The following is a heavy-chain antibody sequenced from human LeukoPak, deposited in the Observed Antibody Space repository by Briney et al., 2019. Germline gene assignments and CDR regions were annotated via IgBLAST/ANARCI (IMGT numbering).Heavy chain of an antibody. CDR1: GFTFSSYA. D-gene: IGHD2-2*01. V-gene: IGHV3-23*01. J-gene: IGHJ4*02. CDR3: AKDNRVVVVPAASLDY. CDR2: ISGSGGST. Sequence: GGSPRLSCAASGFTFSSYAMSWVRQAPGKGLEWVSAISGSGGSTYYADSVKGRFTISRDNSKNTLYLQMNSLRAEDTAVYYCAKDNRVVVVPAASLDYWGQGTLVTVSS.